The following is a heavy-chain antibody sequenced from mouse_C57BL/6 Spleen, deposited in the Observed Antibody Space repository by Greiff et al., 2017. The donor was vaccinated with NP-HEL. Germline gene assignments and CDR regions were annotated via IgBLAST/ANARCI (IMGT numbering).Heavy chain of an antibody. J-gene: IGHJ3*01. CDR1: GYTFTSYW. Sequence: QVQLQQPGTDLVKPGASVKLSCKASGYTFTSYWMHWVKQRPGQGLEWIGNINPSNGGTNYNEKFKSKATLTVDKSSSTAYMQLSSLTSEDSAVYYCARAVYDYDGFAYWGQGTLVTVSA. CDR2: INPSNGGT. CDR3: ARAVYDYDGFAY. D-gene: IGHD2-4*01. V-gene: IGHV1-53*01.